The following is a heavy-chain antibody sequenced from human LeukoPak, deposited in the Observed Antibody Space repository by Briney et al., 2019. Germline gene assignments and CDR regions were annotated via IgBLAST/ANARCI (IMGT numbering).Heavy chain of an antibody. D-gene: IGHD1-26*01. CDR2: INHSGST. V-gene: IGHV4-34*01. CDR3: AKSGGYGLIDY. Sequence: SETLSLTCAVYGGSFSGYYWSWIRQPPGKGLEWIGEINHSGSTNYNPSLKSRVTISIDTSKNQFSLRLSSVTAADTAMYYCAKSGGYGLIDYWGQGTLVTVSS. CDR1: GGSFSGYY. J-gene: IGHJ4*02.